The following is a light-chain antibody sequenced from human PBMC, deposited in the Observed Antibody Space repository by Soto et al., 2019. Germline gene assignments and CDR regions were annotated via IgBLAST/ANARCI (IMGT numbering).Light chain of an antibody. CDR2: EVA. CDR3: CSRL. V-gene: IGLV2-23*02. J-gene: IGLJ2*01. CDR1: STDPATYDL. Sequence: QSVLTQPASVSGSPGQSITISCTGTSTDPATYDLVSWYQQHPGKAPQHIIYEVAKRPSGVSARFSGSQSGDTASLTISGLQAADEAYYYCCSRLFGGGTKLTVL.